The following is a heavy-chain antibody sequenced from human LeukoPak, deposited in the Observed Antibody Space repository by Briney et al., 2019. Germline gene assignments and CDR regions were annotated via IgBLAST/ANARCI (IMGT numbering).Heavy chain of an antibody. D-gene: IGHD3-10*01. Sequence: GGSLRLSCAASGFTFNNYAMSWVRQAPGKGLEWVSAVSGSGGRTYNADSVKGRFTISRDNSKNTLYLQINSLRAEDTAVYYCAKDRFLGSENYGQFDCWGQGTLVTVSS. J-gene: IGHJ4*02. CDR2: VSGSGGRT. CDR3: AKDRFLGSENYGQFDC. V-gene: IGHV3-23*01. CDR1: GFTFNNYA.